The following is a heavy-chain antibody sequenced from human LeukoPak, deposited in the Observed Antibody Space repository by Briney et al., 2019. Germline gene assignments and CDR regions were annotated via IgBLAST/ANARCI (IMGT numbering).Heavy chain of an antibody. CDR1: GFAFSSYS. J-gene: IGHJ4*02. V-gene: IGHV3-48*01. CDR3: ARFFREWLYNFDY. Sequence: PGGSLRLSCAASGFAFSSYSMNWVRQAPGKGLEWVSYISSSSSTIYYADSVKGRFTISRDNAKNSLYLQTNSLRAEDTAVYYCARFFREWLYNFDYWGQGTLVTVSS. CDR2: ISSSSSTI. D-gene: IGHD3-3*01.